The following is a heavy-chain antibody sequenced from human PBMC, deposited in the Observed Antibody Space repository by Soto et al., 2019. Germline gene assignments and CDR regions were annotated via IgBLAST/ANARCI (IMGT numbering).Heavy chain of an antibody. CDR3: AKESTGYYYDY. Sequence: QVQLVESGGGVVQPGTSLRLSCAASGFTFSGQGMHWVRQAPGKGLEWVAGTSYDGSDKYYADSVKGRFTISRDNAVNTLYLQMNSLRTEDTALYYCAKESTGYYYDYWGQGTLVTVSS. CDR1: GFTFSGQG. J-gene: IGHJ4*02. V-gene: IGHV3-30*18. CDR2: TSYDGSDK. D-gene: IGHD2-15*01.